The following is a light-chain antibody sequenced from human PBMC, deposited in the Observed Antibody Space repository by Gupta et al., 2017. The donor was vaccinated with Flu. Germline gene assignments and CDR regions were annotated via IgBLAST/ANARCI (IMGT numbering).Light chain of an antibody. J-gene: IGLJ1*01. CDR2: DNN. CDR1: SSNIENNY. CDR3: GTWDSSLSAYV. Sequence: QSVLTQSPSVSAAPGQKVTISCSGSSSNIENNYVSWYQQFSGTAPKLLIYDNNKRPSGIPDRFSGSKSDTSATLGITGLQTGDEADYYCGTWDSSLSAYVFGTGTKVTVL. V-gene: IGLV1-51*01.